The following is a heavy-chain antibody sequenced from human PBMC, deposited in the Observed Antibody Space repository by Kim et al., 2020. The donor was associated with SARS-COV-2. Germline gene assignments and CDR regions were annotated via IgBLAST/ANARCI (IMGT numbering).Heavy chain of an antibody. CDR2: IYHSGST. CDR3: ARDLGYCSSTSCYDTPGMDV. D-gene: IGHD2-2*01. J-gene: IGHJ6*02. V-gene: IGHV4-4*02. CDR1: GGSISSSNW. Sequence: SETLSLTCAVSGGSISSSNWWSWVRQPPGKGLEWIGEIYHSGSTNYNPSLKSRVTISVDKSKNQFSLKLSSVTAADTAVYYCARDLGYCSSTSCYDTPGMDVWGQGTTVTVSS.